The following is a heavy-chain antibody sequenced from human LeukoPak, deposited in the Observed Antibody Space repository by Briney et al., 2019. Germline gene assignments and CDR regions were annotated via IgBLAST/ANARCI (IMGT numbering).Heavy chain of an antibody. D-gene: IGHD5-18*01. Sequence: GGSLRLSCTASGFTFGDYAMSWVRQAPGKGLEWVGFIRSKAYGGTTEYAASVKGRFTISRDDSKSIAYLQMNSLRAEDTAVYYCARDWGTAMAIDAFDIWGQGTMVTVSS. CDR1: GFTFGDYA. J-gene: IGHJ3*02. CDR3: ARDWGTAMAIDAFDI. CDR2: IRSKAYGGTT. V-gene: IGHV3-49*04.